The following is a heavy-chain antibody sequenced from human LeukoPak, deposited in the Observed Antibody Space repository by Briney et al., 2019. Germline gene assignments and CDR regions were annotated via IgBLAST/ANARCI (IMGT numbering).Heavy chain of an antibody. CDR3: AREQDYGDYRTADY. CDR1: GFILNKYD. J-gene: IGHJ4*02. Sequence: PGGSLRLSRAASGFILNKYDMHWVRQAPGKGLEWVAVIRHDGDNRNYGDSVRGRFTISRDNSRNSVDLQMNSLRVDDTAVYYCAREQDYGDYRTADYWGQGTLVTVSS. D-gene: IGHD4-17*01. CDR2: IRHDGDNR. V-gene: IGHV3-33*01.